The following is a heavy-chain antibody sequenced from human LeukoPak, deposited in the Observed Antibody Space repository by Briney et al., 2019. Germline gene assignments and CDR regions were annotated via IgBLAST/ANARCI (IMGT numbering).Heavy chain of an antibody. CDR2: IHPGDSDT. V-gene: IGHV5-51*01. CDR3: ARHPGLYCSGGSCYSEAAFDY. Sequence: GESLKISCXGSGYSFTSYWIGWVRQMTGKGLEWMGIIHPGDSDTRYSPSFQGQVTISADKSISTAYLQWSSLKASDTAMYYCARHPGLYCSGGSCYSEAAFDYWGQGTLVTVSS. CDR1: GYSFTSYW. D-gene: IGHD2-15*01. J-gene: IGHJ4*02.